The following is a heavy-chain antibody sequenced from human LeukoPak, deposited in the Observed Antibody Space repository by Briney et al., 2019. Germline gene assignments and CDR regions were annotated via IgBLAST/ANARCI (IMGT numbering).Heavy chain of an antibody. Sequence: PSETLSLTCTVSGGSISSYYWSWIRQPPGKGLEWIGYIYYSGSTNYNPSLKSRVTISVDTSKNQFSLKLSSVTAADTAVYHCARDARKGWFDPWGQGTLVTVSS. CDR2: IYYSGST. CDR1: GGSISSYY. CDR3: ARDARKGWFDP. J-gene: IGHJ5*02. V-gene: IGHV4-59*01.